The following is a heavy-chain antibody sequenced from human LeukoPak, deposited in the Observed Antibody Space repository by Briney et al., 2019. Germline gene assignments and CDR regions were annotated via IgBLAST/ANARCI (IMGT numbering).Heavy chain of an antibody. CDR1: GFTFSSYG. D-gene: IGHD2-2*02. V-gene: IGHV3-33*06. CDR3: AKDGGPGDCSSTSCCTYFDY. Sequence: PGRSLRLSCAASGFTFSSYGMHWVRQAPGKGLEWVAVIWYDGSNKYYADSVKGRFTISRDNSKNTLYLQMNSLRAEDTAVYYCAKDGGPGDCSSTSCCTYFDYWGQGTLVTVSS. CDR2: IWYDGSNK. J-gene: IGHJ4*02.